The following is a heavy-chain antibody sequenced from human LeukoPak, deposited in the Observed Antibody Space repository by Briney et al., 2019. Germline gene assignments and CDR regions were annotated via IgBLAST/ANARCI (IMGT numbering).Heavy chain of an antibody. V-gene: IGHV4-59*01. CDR2: IYYSGRT. Sequence: PSETLSLTCSVSGGSISSYYWSWIRQPPGRGLEWIGYIYYSGRTSYNPSLKSRVTISVDTSKNQFSLRLSSVTAADTAVYYCASGEAFDPWGQGTLVTVSS. CDR3: ASGEAFDP. D-gene: IGHD3-10*01. J-gene: IGHJ5*02. CDR1: GGSISSYY.